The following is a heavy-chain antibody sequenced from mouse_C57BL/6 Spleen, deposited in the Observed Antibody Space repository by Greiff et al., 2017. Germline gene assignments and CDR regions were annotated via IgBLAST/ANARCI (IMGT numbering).Heavy chain of an antibody. J-gene: IGHJ2*01. CDR2: IYPGDGDT. Sequence: QVQLQQSGAELVKPGASVKISCKASGYAFSSYWMNWVKQRPGKGLEWIGQIYPGDGDTNYNGKFKGKATLTADKSSSTAYMQLSSLTSEDPAVYFCARDDDYDSYYFDYWGQGTTLTVSS. CDR1: GYAFSSYW. V-gene: IGHV1-80*01. CDR3: ARDDDYDSYYFDY. D-gene: IGHD2-4*01.